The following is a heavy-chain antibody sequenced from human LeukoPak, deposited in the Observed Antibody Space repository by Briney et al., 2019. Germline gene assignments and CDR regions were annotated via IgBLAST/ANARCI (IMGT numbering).Heavy chain of an antibody. D-gene: IGHD3-10*01. Sequence: GASLSVSSKASGGTFTIYAISWVRHAPGEGLEWMVGIIPILGTANYAQKFQGRVTITADKSTSTAYMELSSLRSEGTAVYYCARDSVITMVRGVIITRNWFDPWGQGTLVTVSS. CDR3: ARDSVITMVRGVIITRNWFDP. J-gene: IGHJ5*02. CDR2: IIPILGTA. V-gene: IGHV1-69*06. CDR1: GGTFTIYA.